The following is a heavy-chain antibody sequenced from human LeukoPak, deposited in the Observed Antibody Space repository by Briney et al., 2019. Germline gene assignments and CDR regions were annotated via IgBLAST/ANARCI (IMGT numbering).Heavy chain of an antibody. Sequence: GGSLRLSCAASGFTFSSYWMXXXXXXXXXXXXXXXXXNXXXSETYSVHSVXGXXXXXRDXAEXSMYLQMNSLRAEDTAVYYCARDLVDSGSPSPPSFWGQGTLVTVSS. CDR1: GFTFSSYW. CDR3: ARDLVDSGSPSPPSF. V-gene: IGHV3-7*01. D-gene: IGHD1-26*01. J-gene: IGHJ4*02. CDR2: XNXXXSET.